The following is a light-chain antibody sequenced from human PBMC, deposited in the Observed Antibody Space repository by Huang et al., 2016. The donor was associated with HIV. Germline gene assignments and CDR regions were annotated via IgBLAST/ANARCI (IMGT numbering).Light chain of an antibody. CDR3: QQYYSSLLT. CDR2: WAS. Sequence: DIVMTQSPDSLAVSLVERATINCKSSQSLLDSSNNKNYLAWYQQKAGQSPKLLIYWASTRESGVPDRFSGSGSGTDFTLTISSLQAEDVAVYYCQQYYSSLLTFGGGTKVEIK. J-gene: IGKJ4*01. V-gene: IGKV4-1*01. CDR1: QSLLDSSNNKNY.